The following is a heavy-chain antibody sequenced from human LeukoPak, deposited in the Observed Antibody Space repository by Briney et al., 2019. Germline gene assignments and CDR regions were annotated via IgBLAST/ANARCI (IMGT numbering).Heavy chain of an antibody. CDR2: INPDSGDT. Sequence: ASVKVSCKPSEYSFTGKYMNWVRQAPGQGLEWMGWINPDSGDTKYEQKFQGRVTMTRDTSINTAHMELSRLRSDVTAVYYCVRSIFSSFDPWGLGTLVTVSS. CDR1: EYSFTGKY. CDR3: VRSIFSSFDP. V-gene: IGHV1-2*02. J-gene: IGHJ5*02. D-gene: IGHD2-21*01.